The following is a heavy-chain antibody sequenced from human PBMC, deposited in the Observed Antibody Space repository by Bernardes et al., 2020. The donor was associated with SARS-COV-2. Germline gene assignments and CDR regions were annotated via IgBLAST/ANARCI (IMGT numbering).Heavy chain of an antibody. D-gene: IGHD6-6*01. J-gene: IGHJ6*02. CDR3: SKNAKYSSSSMEV. V-gene: IGHV3-23*01. Sequence: GGSLRLSCVASGFTLSKNAMTWVRQVPGKGLEWVSAISAIGGSTYYAESVKGRFTISRDNSKNTLYLEMTSLRAEDTAVYYCSKNAKYSSSSMEVWGQGTTVTVSS. CDR1: GFTLSKNA. CDR2: ISAIGGST.